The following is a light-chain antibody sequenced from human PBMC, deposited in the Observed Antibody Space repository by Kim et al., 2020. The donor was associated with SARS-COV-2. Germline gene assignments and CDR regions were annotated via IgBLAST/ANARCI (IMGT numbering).Light chain of an antibody. CDR2: KDS. CDR1: VLAKKY. V-gene: IGLV3-27*01. CDR3: YSAADNIGV. J-gene: IGLJ3*02. Sequence: SYELTQPSSVSVSPGQTAKITCSGDVLAKKYARWFQQKPGQAPVVVINKDSERPSGIPERFSGSSSGTTVTLTISGVQVEDEADYYCYSAADNIGVFGGGTQLTVL.